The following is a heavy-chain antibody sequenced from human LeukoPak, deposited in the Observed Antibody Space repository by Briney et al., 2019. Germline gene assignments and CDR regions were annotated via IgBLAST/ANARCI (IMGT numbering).Heavy chain of an antibody. CDR2: ISGSGGST. J-gene: IGHJ4*02. CDR3: AKDYYDSSGYYHYDY. D-gene: IGHD3-22*01. Sequence: GGSLRLSCAASGFTFSSYAMSWVRQAPGKGLEWVSAISGSGGSTYYADSVKGRFTISRDNSKNTLYLQMNSLRAEDTAVYYCAKDYYDSSGYYHYDYWGQGTLVTVSS. CDR1: GFTFSSYA. V-gene: IGHV3-23*01.